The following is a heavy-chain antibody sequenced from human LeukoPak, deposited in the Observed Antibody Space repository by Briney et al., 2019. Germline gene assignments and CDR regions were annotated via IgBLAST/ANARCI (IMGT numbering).Heavy chain of an antibody. J-gene: IGHJ4*02. D-gene: IGHD4-17*01. CDR2: IIASGGST. CDR3: AKVTTVTTEDY. CDR1: GFTFSSYA. Sequence: GGSLRLSCAASGFTFSSYAMSWVRQGPGKGLEWVSGIIASGGSTYYADSVKGRLTISRDNSKSTLYLQMNSLRAEDTAVYYCAKVTTVTTEDYWGQGTLVTVSS. V-gene: IGHV3-23*01.